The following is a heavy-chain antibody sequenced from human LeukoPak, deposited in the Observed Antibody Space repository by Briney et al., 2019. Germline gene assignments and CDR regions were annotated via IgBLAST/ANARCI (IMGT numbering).Heavy chain of an antibody. Sequence: PGGSLRLSCAVSGFRVTNDYMNWVRQAPGKGLEWVSIIYAGGSTYYADSAKGRFTISRDSSNNTLFLQMSNLRADDSGLYYCATDIRSSPLGFWGHGTLVTVSS. CDR2: IYAGGST. J-gene: IGHJ4*01. CDR1: GFRVTNDY. CDR3: ATDIRSSPLGF. D-gene: IGHD3-9*01. V-gene: IGHV3-66*01.